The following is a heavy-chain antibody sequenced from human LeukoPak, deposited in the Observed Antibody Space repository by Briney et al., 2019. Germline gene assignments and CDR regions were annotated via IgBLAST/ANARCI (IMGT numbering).Heavy chain of an antibody. CDR1: GFTFSSYW. V-gene: IGHV3-7*01. CDR2: IKKDGSEK. Sequence: PGGSLRLSCAASGFTFSSYWMSWVRHAPGKGLEWVADIKKDGSEKYYVDSVEGRFTISRDNAKNSLYLQMNSLRVEDTAVYYCARDEFGAYWGQGTLVTVSS. D-gene: IGHD3-10*01. J-gene: IGHJ4*02. CDR3: ARDEFGAY.